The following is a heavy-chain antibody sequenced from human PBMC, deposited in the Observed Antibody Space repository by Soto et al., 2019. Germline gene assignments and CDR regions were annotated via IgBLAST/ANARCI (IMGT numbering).Heavy chain of an antibody. CDR2: IKYDGSET. V-gene: IGHV3-7*05. J-gene: IGHJ4*02. D-gene: IGHD6-13*01. CDR1: GFIFSTHW. Sequence: EVQLVESGGGLVQPGGSLRLSCEGSGFIFSTHWMGWVRQAPVKGLEWVANIKYDGSETPYMDSVKGRFTISRDNAKNTLYLQMSSLRVEDTAVYYCAAWSHSNWFDYWGQGTLVTVSS. CDR3: AAWSHSNWFDY.